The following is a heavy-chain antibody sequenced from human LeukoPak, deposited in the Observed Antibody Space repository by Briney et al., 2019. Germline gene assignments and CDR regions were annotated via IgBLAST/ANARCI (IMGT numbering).Heavy chain of an antibody. J-gene: IGHJ5*02. V-gene: IGHV1-46*01. CDR3: ATESVGQLWSNKKIFDP. CDR1: GYTFTSYY. Sequence: ASVKVSCKASGYTFTSYYMHWVRQAPGQGLEWMGIINPSGGSTSYAQKFQGRVTMTEDTSTDTAYMELSSLRSEDTAVYYCATESVGQLWSNKKIFDPWGQGTLVTVSS. D-gene: IGHD5-18*01. CDR2: INPSGGST.